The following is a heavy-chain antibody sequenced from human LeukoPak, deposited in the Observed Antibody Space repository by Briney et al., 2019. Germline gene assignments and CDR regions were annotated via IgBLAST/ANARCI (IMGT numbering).Heavy chain of an antibody. D-gene: IGHD5-12*01. J-gene: IGHJ4*02. CDR2: ISSSSTTI. CDR1: GFTFSSYS. V-gene: IGHV3-48*01. CDR3: ARVEASGYDYGAFDY. Sequence: GGSLRLSCAASGFTFSSYSMMWVRQAPGKGLEWVSYISSSSTTIHYADSVKGRFTISRDNAKNSLYLQMNSLRAEDTAVYYCARVEASGYDYGAFDYWGQGTLVTVSS.